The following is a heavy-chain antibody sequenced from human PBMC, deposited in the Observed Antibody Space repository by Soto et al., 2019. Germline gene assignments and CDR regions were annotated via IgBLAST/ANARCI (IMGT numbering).Heavy chain of an antibody. Sequence: SETLSLTCTVSGGSISSYYWSWIRQPAGKGLEWIGRIYTSGSTNYNPSLKSRVTMSVDTSKNQFSLKLSSVTAADTAVYYCSRMYCSSTSCYIGWFDPWRQGTLVTVPS. V-gene: IGHV4-4*07. CDR3: SRMYCSSTSCYIGWFDP. D-gene: IGHD2-2*02. CDR2: IYTSGST. CDR1: GGSISSYY. J-gene: IGHJ5*02.